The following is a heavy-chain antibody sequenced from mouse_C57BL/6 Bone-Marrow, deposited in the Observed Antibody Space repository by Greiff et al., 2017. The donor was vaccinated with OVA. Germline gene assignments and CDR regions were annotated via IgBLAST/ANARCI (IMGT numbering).Heavy chain of an antibody. D-gene: IGHD2-4*01. CDR2: INPYNGDT. CDR1: GYSFTGYF. CDR3: ARRGDYPAMDY. J-gene: IGHJ4*01. Sequence: EVKLMESGPELVKPGDSVKISCKASGYSFTGYFMNWVMQSHGKSLEWIGRINPYNGDTFYNQKFKGKATLTVDKSSSTAHMELRSLTSEDSAVYYCARRGDYPAMDYWGQGTSVTVSS. V-gene: IGHV1-20*01.